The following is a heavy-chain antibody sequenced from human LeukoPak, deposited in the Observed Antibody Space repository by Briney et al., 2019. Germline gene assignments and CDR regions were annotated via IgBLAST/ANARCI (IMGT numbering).Heavy chain of an antibody. Sequence: SETLSLTCAVYGGSFSGYYWSWIRQPPGKGLEWIGEINHSGSTYYNPSLKSRVTISVDTSKNQFSLKLSSVTAADTAVYYCASLNIVVVPAAMALMNWFDPWGQGTLVTVSS. J-gene: IGHJ5*02. CDR2: INHSGST. CDR3: ASLNIVVVPAAMALMNWFDP. D-gene: IGHD2-2*01. V-gene: IGHV4-34*01. CDR1: GGSFSGYY.